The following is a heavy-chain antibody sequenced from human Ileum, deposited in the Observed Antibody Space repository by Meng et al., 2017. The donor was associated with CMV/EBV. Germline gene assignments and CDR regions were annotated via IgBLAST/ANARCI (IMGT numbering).Heavy chain of an antibody. D-gene: IGHD3-9*01. CDR3: ARGLGSYNTAWYASDY. V-gene: IGHV3-11*05. CDR1: GFTLGDYY. Sequence: QVQLVESGGGLVKPGGSLRLSCEASGFTLGDYYMNLMRRDPGKGLVCVSYISVNGGYTNYADSVKGRFTISRDNAQNSLYLQMNNLRAEDTAVYYCARGLGSYNTAWYASDYWGQGTLGTVDS. J-gene: IGHJ4*02. CDR2: ISVNGGYT.